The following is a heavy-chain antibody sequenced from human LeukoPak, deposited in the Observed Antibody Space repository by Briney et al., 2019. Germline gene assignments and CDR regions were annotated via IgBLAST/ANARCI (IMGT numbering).Heavy chain of an antibody. CDR3: ARDQISVATIVYYYIDA. V-gene: IGHV3-21*01. D-gene: IGHD5-12*01. Sequence: GGSLRLSCAASGFTFSSYAMNWVRQAPGKGLEWVSSISSTSSYIYYADSVKGRFTISRDNAKNSLYLQMNSLRAEDTAVYYCARDQISVATIVYYYIDAWGKGTTVTISS. CDR1: GFTFSSYA. J-gene: IGHJ6*03. CDR2: ISSTSSYI.